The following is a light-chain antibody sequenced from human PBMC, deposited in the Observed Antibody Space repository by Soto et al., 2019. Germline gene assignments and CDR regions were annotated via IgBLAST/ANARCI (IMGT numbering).Light chain of an antibody. V-gene: IGKV3-11*01. CDR3: QQHGQWPIT. Sequence: ENVLTQSPATLSLSPGEGATLSCRASQSINTYLAWYQQKPGQAPRLLIYDASKRATDIPDRFSGSGSGTEFTLTISSLQPEDFATYYCQQHGQWPITFGQGTRLEIK. CDR2: DAS. J-gene: IGKJ5*01. CDR1: QSINTY.